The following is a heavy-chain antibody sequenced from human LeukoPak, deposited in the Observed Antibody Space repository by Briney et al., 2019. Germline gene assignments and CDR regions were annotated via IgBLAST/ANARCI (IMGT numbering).Heavy chain of an antibody. D-gene: IGHD3-10*01. CDR3: ARAFIGGRSRGSHGWFDP. V-gene: IGHV1-46*01. CDR2: INPSGGST. J-gene: IGHJ5*02. Sequence: ASVKVSCKASGYTFTSYYMHWVRQAPGQGLEWMGIINPSGGSTSYAQKFQGRVTMTRDTSTSTVYMELSSLRSEDTAVYYCARAFIGGRSRGSHGWFDPWGQGTLVTVSS. CDR1: GYTFTSYY.